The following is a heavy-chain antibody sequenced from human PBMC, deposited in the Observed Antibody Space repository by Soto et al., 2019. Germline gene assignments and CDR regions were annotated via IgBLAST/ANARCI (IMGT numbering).Heavy chain of an antibody. V-gene: IGHV5-51*01. Sequence: GASLKICWKGSGYSFTSYWIGWVRQMPGKGLEWMGIIYPGDSDTRYSPSFQGQVTISADKSISTAYLQWSSLKASDTAMYYCASSMDTTSPLELDLXGRGTLV. CDR1: GYSFTSYW. CDR3: ASSMDTTSPLELDL. CDR2: IYPGDSDT. D-gene: IGHD5-18*01. J-gene: IGHJ2*01.